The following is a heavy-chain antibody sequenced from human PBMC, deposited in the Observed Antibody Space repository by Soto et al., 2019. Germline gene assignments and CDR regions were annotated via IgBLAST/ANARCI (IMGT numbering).Heavy chain of an antibody. Sequence: ASVKVSCKASGYTFTSYAMHWVRQAPGQRLEWMGWINAGNGNTKYSQKFQDRVTMTEDTSTDTAYMELSSLRSEDTAVYYCATTPYSSAYQFDYWGQGALVTVSS. V-gene: IGHV1-3*01. J-gene: IGHJ4*02. CDR2: INAGNGNT. CDR1: GYTFTSYA. D-gene: IGHD6-19*01. CDR3: ATTPYSSAYQFDY.